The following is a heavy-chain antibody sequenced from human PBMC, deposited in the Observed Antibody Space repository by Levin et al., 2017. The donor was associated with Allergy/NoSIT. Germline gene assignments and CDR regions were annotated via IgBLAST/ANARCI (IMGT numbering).Heavy chain of an antibody. V-gene: IGHV1-2*02. CDR3: ARDRTSSWYYFGS. J-gene: IGHJ4*02. CDR2: INPKSGGT. CDR1: GYTFTGYY. D-gene: IGHD6-13*01. Sequence: ASVKVSCKASGYTFTGYYMNWVRQAPGQGLEWMGWINPKSGGTNYAQKFQGRVTMTTDTTISTAYMELNNLRSDDTAYYYCARDRTSSWYYFGSWGQGTLVTVSS.